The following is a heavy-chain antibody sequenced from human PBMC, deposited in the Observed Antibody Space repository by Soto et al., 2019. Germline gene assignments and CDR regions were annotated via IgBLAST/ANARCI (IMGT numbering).Heavy chain of an antibody. D-gene: IGHD6-19*01. CDR3: AKDIQGDSSGWHEFDY. Sequence: DVQLVESGGGLVQPGRSLRLSCAASGFTFDDYAMHWVRQAPGKGLEWVSGISWNSGSIGYADSVKGRFTISRDNAKNSLYLQMNSLRAEDTALYYCAKDIQGDSSGWHEFDYWGQGTLVTVSS. J-gene: IGHJ4*02. V-gene: IGHV3-9*01. CDR1: GFTFDDYA. CDR2: ISWNSGSI.